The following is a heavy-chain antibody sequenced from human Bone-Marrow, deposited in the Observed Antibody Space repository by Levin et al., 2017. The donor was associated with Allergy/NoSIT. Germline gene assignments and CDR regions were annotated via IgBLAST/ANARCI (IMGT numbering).Heavy chain of an antibody. Sequence: SGPTLVKPTQTLTLTCSFSGFSLSTSGMCVTWIRQPPGKALEWLGLIDWNDDKYYRTSLRTRLTISRDTTKNQVVLRMTNMDPVDTATYYCARIYDTIGFHGYYGIDVWGQGTTVTVSS. J-gene: IGHJ6*02. CDR2: IDWNDDK. D-gene: IGHD3-9*01. V-gene: IGHV2-70*13. CDR1: GFSLSTSGMC. CDR3: ARIYDTIGFHGYYGIDV.